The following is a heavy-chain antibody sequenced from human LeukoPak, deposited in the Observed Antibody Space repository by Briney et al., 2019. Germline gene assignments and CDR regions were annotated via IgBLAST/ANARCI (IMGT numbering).Heavy chain of an antibody. CDR1: GGTFSSYA. CDR3: ARVRGIAARGWFDP. CDR2: IIPIFGTA. J-gene: IGHJ5*02. Sequence: GASVKVSCKASGGTFSSYAISWVRQAPGQGLEWMGGIIPIFGTANYAQKFQGRATITADKSTSTAYMELSSLRSEDTAVYYCARVRGIAARGWFDPWGQGTLVTVSS. D-gene: IGHD6-6*01. V-gene: IGHV1-69*06.